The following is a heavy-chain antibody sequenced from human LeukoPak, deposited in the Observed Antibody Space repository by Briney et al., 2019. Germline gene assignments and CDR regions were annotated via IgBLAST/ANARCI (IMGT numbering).Heavy chain of an antibody. CDR1: GYTFTGYY. J-gene: IGHJ6*03. D-gene: IGHD3-16*01. V-gene: IGHV1-2*02. CDR3: ARLHWESGGIYFYYYMDV. Sequence: ASVKVSCKASGYTFTGYYMHWVRQAPGQGLEWMGWINPNSGGTNYAQKLQGRVTMTRDTSIGTAYLELSALRSEDTAVYYCARLHWESGGIYFYYYMDVWGKGTTVTVSS. CDR2: INPNSGGT.